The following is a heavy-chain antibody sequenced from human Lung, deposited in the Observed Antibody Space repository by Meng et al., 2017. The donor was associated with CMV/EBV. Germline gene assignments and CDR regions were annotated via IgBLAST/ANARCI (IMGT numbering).Heavy chain of an antibody. D-gene: IGHD3-22*01. V-gene: IGHV3-20*01. Sequence: ESLKISXAASGFTFDDYDTSWVRQAPGKGLEWVSGINWNGGSTGYADSVKGRFTISRDNAKNSLYLQMNSLRAEDTALYHCARGYYESRRGIDYWGQGTLVTVSS. CDR3: ARGYYESRRGIDY. CDR1: GFTFDDYD. J-gene: IGHJ4*02. CDR2: INWNGGST.